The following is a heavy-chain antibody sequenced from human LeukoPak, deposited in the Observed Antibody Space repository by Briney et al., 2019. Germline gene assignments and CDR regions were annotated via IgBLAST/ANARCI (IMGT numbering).Heavy chain of an antibody. J-gene: IGHJ6*02. Sequence: PGGSLRLSCAASGFTFNNGPMSWVRQAPGKGLEWVSAISGSGGSTYYADSVKGRFTISRDNSKNTLYLQMNSLRAEDTAVYYCAKTYYYDSSGYVYYYYGMDVWGQGTTVTVSS. V-gene: IGHV3-23*01. CDR1: GFTFNNGP. D-gene: IGHD3-22*01. CDR2: ISGSGGST. CDR3: AKTYYYDSSGYVYYYYGMDV.